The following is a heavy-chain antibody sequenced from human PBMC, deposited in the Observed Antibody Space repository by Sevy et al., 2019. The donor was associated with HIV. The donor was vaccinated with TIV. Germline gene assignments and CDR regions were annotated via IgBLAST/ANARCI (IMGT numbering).Heavy chain of an antibody. CDR3: ARVTGYYYYYMDV. J-gene: IGHJ6*03. Sequence: SETLSLTCTVSGGSISSYYWSWIRQPPGKGLEWIGYIYYSGSTNYNPTLKSRVTISVDTSKNQFSLKLSSGTAADTAVYYGARVTGYYYYYMDVWGKGTTVTVSS. CDR1: GGSISSYY. V-gene: IGHV4-59*01. CDR2: IYYSGST. D-gene: IGHD3-9*01.